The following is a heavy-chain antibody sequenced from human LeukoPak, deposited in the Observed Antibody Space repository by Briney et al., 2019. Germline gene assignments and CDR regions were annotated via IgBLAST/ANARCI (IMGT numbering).Heavy chain of an antibody. J-gene: IGHJ4*02. CDR2: IYFGGST. CDR1: GFTVSSNY. D-gene: IGHD5-18*01. V-gene: IGHV3-53*01. CDR3: ATVGAGSRYGYADY. Sequence: GGSLRLSCAAPGFTVSSNYMSWVRQAPGKGLEWVSVIYFGGSTYYADSVKGRFTSSRDNSKNTVYLQMNSLRVEDTAVYYCATVGAGSRYGYADYWGRGTLVTVSS.